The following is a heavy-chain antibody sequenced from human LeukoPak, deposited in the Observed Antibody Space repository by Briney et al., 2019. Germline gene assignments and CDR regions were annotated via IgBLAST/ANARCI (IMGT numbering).Heavy chain of an antibody. D-gene: IGHD3-16*01. V-gene: IGHV3-21*01. J-gene: IGHJ4*02. Sequence: GGSLRLSCAASGFTFRSYTMNWVRQAPGKGLEWVSSITSSSRYIYYADSVKGRFTISRDNAKNSLYLQMNSLRAEDTAVYYCATRPLRGLGFDYWGRGTLVTVSS. CDR2: ITSSSRYI. CDR3: ATRPLRGLGFDY. CDR1: GFTFRSYT.